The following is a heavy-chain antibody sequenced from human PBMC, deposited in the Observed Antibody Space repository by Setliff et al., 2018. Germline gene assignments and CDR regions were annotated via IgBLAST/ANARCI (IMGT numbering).Heavy chain of an antibody. CDR2: IYTDGST. D-gene: IGHD3-3*01. CDR1: GDSISRAKYY. J-gene: IGHJ6*03. Sequence: SETLSLTCTVSGDSISRAKYYWSWIRQSAGKGLECIGRIYTDGSTNYNPSLKSRVTISLDTSKNQFSLSLSSLTAADTAVYYCARVSGFQYMDVWGKGTTVTVSS. V-gene: IGHV4-61*02. CDR3: ARVSGFQYMDV.